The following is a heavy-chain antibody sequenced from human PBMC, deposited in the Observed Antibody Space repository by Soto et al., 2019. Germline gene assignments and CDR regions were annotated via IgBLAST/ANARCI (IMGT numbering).Heavy chain of an antibody. CDR3: ARLGGSGWNFDS. J-gene: IGHJ4*02. CDR1: GGSISSYY. V-gene: IGHV4-59*01. CDR2: IYYSGST. Sequence: SETLSLTCTVSGGSISSYYWSWIRQPPGKGLEWIGYIYYSGSTNYNPSLKSRVTISVDTSKNQFSLKLNSMTAADTAIYYCARLGGSGWNFDSWGQGILVTVSS. D-gene: IGHD6-19*01.